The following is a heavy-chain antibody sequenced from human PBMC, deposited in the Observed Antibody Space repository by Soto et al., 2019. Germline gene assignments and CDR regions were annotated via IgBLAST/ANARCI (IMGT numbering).Heavy chain of an antibody. Sequence: PGGSLRLSCAASGFTFSSYWMSWVRQAPGKGLEWVANIKQDGGTIDYAAPVKGRFIISRDDSTNTLYLQMISLKTEDTAVYYCTTDLGAAAAGPYYFYGMDVWGQGTTVTVSS. D-gene: IGHD6-13*01. J-gene: IGHJ6*02. CDR2: IKQDGGTI. CDR1: GFTFSSYW. CDR3: TTDLGAAAAGPYYFYGMDV. V-gene: IGHV3-15*01.